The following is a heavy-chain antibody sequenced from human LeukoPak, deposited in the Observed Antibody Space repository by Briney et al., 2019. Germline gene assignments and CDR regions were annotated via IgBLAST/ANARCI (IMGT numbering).Heavy chain of an antibody. CDR2: IYYSGST. CDR3: ARGLDAITIFGVVIITPVYFDY. D-gene: IGHD3-3*01. J-gene: IGHJ4*02. Sequence: PSETLSLTCTVSGGSISSYYWSWIRQPPGKGLEWIGYIYYSGSTNYNPSLKSRVTISVDTSKNQFSLKLSSVTAADTAVYYCARGLDAITIFGVVIITPVYFDYWGQGTLVTVSS. V-gene: IGHV4-59*12. CDR1: GGSISSYY.